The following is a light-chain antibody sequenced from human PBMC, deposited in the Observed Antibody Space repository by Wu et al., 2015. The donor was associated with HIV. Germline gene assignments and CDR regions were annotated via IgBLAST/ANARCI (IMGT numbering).Light chain of an antibody. V-gene: IGKV3-20*01. J-gene: IGKJ2*01. CDR1: QRVSSNY. Sequence: EIVLTQSPGTLSLSPGERATLSCRASQRVSSNYLAWYQQKPGQAPRLLIYGASSRATGIPDSFSGSGSGTDFTLTISRLEPDDFATYYCQQYNSGYTFGQGTKLEIK. CDR3: QQYNSGYT. CDR2: GAS.